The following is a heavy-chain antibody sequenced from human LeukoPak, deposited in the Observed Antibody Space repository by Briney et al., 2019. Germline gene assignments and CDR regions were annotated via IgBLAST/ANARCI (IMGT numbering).Heavy chain of an antibody. CDR3: ARGSNYYYDVTADYPRY. CDR2: INPSGGTT. D-gene: IGHD3-22*01. V-gene: IGHV1-46*01. CDR1: GYTFTTYY. J-gene: IGHJ4*02. Sequence: VASVTVSFKTSGYTFTTYYIHWVRQAPGQGRERLGIINPSGGTTTYAQKFQGRVTMTRDTSTSTVYMELNTLRSEDTAVYYCARGSNYYYDVTADYPRYWGQGTLVTVSS.